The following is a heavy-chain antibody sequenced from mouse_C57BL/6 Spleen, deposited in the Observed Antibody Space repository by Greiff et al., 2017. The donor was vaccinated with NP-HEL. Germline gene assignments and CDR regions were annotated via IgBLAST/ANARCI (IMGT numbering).Heavy chain of an antibody. D-gene: IGHD2-5*01. V-gene: IGHV1-82*01. CDR2: IYPGDGDT. CDR3: ASLYSNYGAMDY. CDR1: GYAFSSSW. J-gene: IGHJ4*01. Sequence: VQLQESGPELVKPGASVKISCKASGYAFSSSWMNWVKQRPGKGLEWIGRIYPGDGDTNYNGKFKGKATLPADTSSSTAYMQLSSLTSDDSAVYFCASLYSNYGAMDYWGQGTSVTVAS.